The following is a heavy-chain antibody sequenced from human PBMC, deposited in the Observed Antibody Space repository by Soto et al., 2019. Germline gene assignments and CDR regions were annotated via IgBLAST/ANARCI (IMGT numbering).Heavy chain of an antibody. J-gene: IGHJ4*02. CDR1: GFTFTNAW. CDR3: TTLTVVDVHSDY. Sequence: VQLVESGGGLVKPGGSLRLSCAASGFTFTNAWMNWVRQAPGKGLEWVGRIKSKTDGGATDYAAPVKGRFTISRDDSRNTLYLQMNSLNTEDTAVYYCTTLTVVDVHSDYWGQGTLVVVSS. V-gene: IGHV3-15*01. D-gene: IGHD2-15*01. CDR2: IKSKTDGGAT.